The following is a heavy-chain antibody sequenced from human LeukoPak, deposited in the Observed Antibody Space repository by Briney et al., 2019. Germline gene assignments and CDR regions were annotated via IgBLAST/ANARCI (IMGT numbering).Heavy chain of an antibody. D-gene: IGHD2-15*01. Sequence: GGSLRLSCAASGFTFSSYAMHWVRQAPGKGLEWVAVISYDGSNKYYADSVKGRFTTSRDNSKNTLYLQMNSLRAEDTAVYYCARPIGRAFDIWGQGTMVTVSS. CDR2: ISYDGSNK. J-gene: IGHJ3*02. CDR1: GFTFSSYA. V-gene: IGHV3-30*04. CDR3: ARPIGRAFDI.